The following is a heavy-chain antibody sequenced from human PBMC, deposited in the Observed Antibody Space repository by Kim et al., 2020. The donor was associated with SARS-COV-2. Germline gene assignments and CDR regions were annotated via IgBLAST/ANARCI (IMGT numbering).Heavy chain of an antibody. Sequence: SVKGRFTISRDNSKNTLYLQMSSLRAEDTAVYYCVKDRYSSGWYSPGVDYWGQGTLVTVSS. V-gene: IGHV3-64D*09. J-gene: IGHJ4*02. CDR3: VKDRYSSGWYSPGVDY. D-gene: IGHD6-19*01.